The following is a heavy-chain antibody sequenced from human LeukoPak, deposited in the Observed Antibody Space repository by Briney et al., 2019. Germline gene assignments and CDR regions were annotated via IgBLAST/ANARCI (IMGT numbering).Heavy chain of an antibody. J-gene: IGHJ2*01. V-gene: IGHV1-58*02. CDR1: GFTFSSSA. Sequence: VASVKVSCKASGFTFSSSAMQWVRQARGQRLEWIGWIVVGSGNTNYAQKFQERVTITRDMPTSTVYMELSSLRSEDTAVYYCAAGIVGATFHWYFDLWGRGTLVTVSS. CDR3: AAGIVGATFHWYFDL. CDR2: IVVGSGNT. D-gene: IGHD1-26*01.